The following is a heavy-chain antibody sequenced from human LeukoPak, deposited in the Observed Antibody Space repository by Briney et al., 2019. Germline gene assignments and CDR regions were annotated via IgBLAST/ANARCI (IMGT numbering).Heavy chain of an antibody. D-gene: IGHD3-22*01. CDR2: INSDGSTT. V-gene: IGHV3-74*01. Sequence: GGSLRLSCVVSGFTFSNYWMHWVRQAPGKGLVWVSRINSDGSTTNYADSVKGRFTISRDNAKNTLYLQMNSLRAEDTAVYYCRVVWFAYDSSGSYFRYFDIWGQGTMVTVSS. CDR3: RVVWFAYDSSGSYFRYFDI. CDR1: GFTFSNYW. J-gene: IGHJ3*02.